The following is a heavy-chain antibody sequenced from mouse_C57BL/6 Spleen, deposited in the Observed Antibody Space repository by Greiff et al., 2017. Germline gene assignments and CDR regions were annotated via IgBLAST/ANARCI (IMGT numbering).Heavy chain of an antibody. J-gene: IGHJ2*01. D-gene: IGHD1-1*01. CDR1: GYSFTDYN. CDR2: INPNYGTT. V-gene: IGHV1-39*01. Sequence: EVQLQESGPELVKPGASVKISCKASGYSFTDYNMNWVKQSNGKGLEWIGVINPNYGTTSYNQKFKGKATMTVDQSSSTAYMQLNSLTAEDSAVYYCARRGTRVVDLNYWGQGTTLTVST. CDR3: ARRGTRVVDLNY.